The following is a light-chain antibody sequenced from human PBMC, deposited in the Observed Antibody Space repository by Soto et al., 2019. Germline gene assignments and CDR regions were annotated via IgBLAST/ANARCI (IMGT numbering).Light chain of an antibody. J-gene: IGKJ1*01. CDR1: QSVSIY. Sequence: EIVLTQSPGTLSLSPGERATLSCRASQSVSIYLAWYQQKPGQAPRLLIYGASNRATGIPDRFSGSGSGTDFTLTISRLEPEDFAVYYCQQYGRSPWTFGQGTKVDIK. CDR2: GAS. CDR3: QQYGRSPWT. V-gene: IGKV3-20*01.